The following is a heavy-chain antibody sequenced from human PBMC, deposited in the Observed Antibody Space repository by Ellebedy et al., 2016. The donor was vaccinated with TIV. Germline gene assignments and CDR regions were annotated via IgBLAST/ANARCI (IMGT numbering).Heavy chain of an antibody. CDR2: ISHRGST. J-gene: IGHJ3*02. CDR3: ARDHGAVAFDI. V-gene: IGHV4-38-2*02. CDR1: GYSISSGYY. Sequence: MPSETLSLTCTVPGYSISSGYYWRWIRPPPGKGLEWIGSISHRGSTDYNPSLKSRVTISVDTSKNPFSLKLSSVTAADTAVYSCARDHGAVAFDIWGQGTMVTVSS.